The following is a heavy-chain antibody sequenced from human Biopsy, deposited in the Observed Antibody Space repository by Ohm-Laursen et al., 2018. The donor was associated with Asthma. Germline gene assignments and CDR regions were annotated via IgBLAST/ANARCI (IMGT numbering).Heavy chain of an antibody. J-gene: IGHJ4*02. Sequence: ASVKVSCKASGYTFTSYAMHWVRQAPGQRLEWMGWINAGNGNTKYSQKFQGRVTITRDTSASTAYMELSSLRSEDTAVYYCARPYYDSSGYYYENLSFDYWGQGTLVTVSS. D-gene: IGHD3-22*01. V-gene: IGHV1-3*01. CDR2: INAGNGNT. CDR3: ARPYYDSSGYYYENLSFDY. CDR1: GYTFTSYA.